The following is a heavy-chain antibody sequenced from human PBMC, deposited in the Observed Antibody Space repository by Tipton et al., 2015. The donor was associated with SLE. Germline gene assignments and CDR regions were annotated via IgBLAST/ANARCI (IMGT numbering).Heavy chain of an antibody. CDR3: ARSRYSSSSYYYYYMDV. CDR2: IYYSGST. V-gene: IGHV4-59*01. J-gene: IGHJ6*03. CDR1: GGSISSYY. D-gene: IGHD6-6*01. Sequence: TLSLTCTVSGGSISSYYWSWIRQPPGKGLEWIGYIYYSGSTNYNPSLKSRVTMSVDTSKNQFSLKLSSVTAADTAVYYCARSRYSSSSYYYYYMDVWGKGTTVTVSS.